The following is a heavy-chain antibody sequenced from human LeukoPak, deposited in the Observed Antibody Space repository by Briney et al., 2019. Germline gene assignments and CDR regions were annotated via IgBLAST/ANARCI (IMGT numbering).Heavy chain of an antibody. CDR1: VYTFTGFY. CDR3: ARGLGRTAMVTRGGVRFDY. J-gene: IGHJ4*02. D-gene: IGHD5-18*01. V-gene: IGHV1-8*02. Sequence: ASVKVSCKASVYTFTGFYMDWVRQATGQGLEWMGWMKPNSGNTGYAQKFQGRITMTRNTSISTAYMELSSLKSEDTAVYYCARGLGRTAMVTRGGVRFDYWGQGTLVTVSS. CDR2: MKPNSGNT.